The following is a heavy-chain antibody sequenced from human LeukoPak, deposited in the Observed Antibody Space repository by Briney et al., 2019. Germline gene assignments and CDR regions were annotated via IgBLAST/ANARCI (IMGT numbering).Heavy chain of an antibody. CDR1: GFTFSSFA. CDR2: ISGSGGST. Sequence: GGSLRLSCAASGFTFSSFAMSWVRQAPGKGLEWVSGISGSGGSTYYADSVKGQFTISRDNSKNTLYLQMNSLRAEDAAVYHCAKGGKSYYYGMDVWGQGTTVTVSS. D-gene: IGHD3-16*01. V-gene: IGHV3-23*01. CDR3: AKGGKSYYYGMDV. J-gene: IGHJ6*02.